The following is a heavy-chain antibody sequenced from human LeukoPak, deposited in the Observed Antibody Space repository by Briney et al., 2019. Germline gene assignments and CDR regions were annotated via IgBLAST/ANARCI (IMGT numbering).Heavy chain of an antibody. CDR3: TTEETYYYDSSGYSSFDY. CDR2: IKSKTDGGTT. Sequence: PGGSLRLSCAASGFTFSNAWMSWVRQAPGKGLEWVGRIKSKTDGGTTDYAAPVKGRFTISRDDSKNTLYLQMNSLKTEDTAVYYCTTEETYYYDSSGYSSFDYWGQGTLVTVSS. J-gene: IGHJ4*02. V-gene: IGHV3-15*01. D-gene: IGHD3-22*01. CDR1: GFTFSNAW.